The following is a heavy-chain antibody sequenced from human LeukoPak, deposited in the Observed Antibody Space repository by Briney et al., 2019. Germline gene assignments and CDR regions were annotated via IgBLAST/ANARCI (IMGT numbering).Heavy chain of an antibody. CDR1: EFTFSNYA. V-gene: IGHV3-23*01. Sequence: AGSLRLSCAASEFTFSNYAMNWVRQAPGKRPEWVSGISSGGGSIYYADSVKGRFTISRDNSKNTLYLQMNSLRAEDTAVYYCASSPLAARPKLDYWGQGTLVTVSS. CDR3: ASSPLAARPKLDY. D-gene: IGHD6-6*01. CDR2: ISSGGGSI. J-gene: IGHJ4*02.